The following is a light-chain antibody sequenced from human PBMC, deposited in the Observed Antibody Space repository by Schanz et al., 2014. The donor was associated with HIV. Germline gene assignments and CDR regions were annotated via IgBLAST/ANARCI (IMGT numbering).Light chain of an antibody. V-gene: IGLV2-11*01. CDR3: ASHAGGSTSEVV. Sequence: QSALTQPRSVSGSPGQSVSIFFTFTFIYFFFHYYFSFYHHPPFPSPPLLIYYINHLPSFFPDRFSGSRSGSTASLTISGRLDEDEADYYCASHAGGSTSEVVFGGWTKLTVL. CDR2: YIN. CDR1: FIYFFFHYY. J-gene: IGLJ2*01.